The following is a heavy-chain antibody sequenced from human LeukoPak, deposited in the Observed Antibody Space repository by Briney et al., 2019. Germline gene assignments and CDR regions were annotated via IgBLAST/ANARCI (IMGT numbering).Heavy chain of an antibody. J-gene: IGHJ4*02. CDR2: INHSGST. CDR1: GGSFSGYY. D-gene: IGHD4-17*01. CDR3: ARVATVTTTIDY. Sequence: PSETLSLTCAVYGGSFSGYYWSWIRQPPGKGLEWIGEINHSGSTNYNPSLKSRVTISVDTSKNQFSLKLSSVTAADTAVYYCARVATVTTTIDYWGQGTLVTVSS. V-gene: IGHV4-34*01.